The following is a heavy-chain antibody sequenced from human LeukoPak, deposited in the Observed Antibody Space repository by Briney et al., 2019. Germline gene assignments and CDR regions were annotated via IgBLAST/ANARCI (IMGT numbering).Heavy chain of an antibody. CDR3: ARWGYSSGGYRIDY. CDR2: IDTVGDP. V-gene: IGHV3-13*05. Sequence: PGGSLILFCAASGFTFINYDMHWVRQATGKSLEWISTIDTVGDPYYPDSVKGRFTISRENAKNSFYLQMNSLRAGDTAVYYCARWGYSSGGYRIDYWGQGFLVTASS. J-gene: IGHJ4*02. D-gene: IGHD6-19*01. CDR1: GFTFINYD.